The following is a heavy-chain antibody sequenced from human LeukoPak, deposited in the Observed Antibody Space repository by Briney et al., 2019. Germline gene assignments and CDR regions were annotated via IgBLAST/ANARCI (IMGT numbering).Heavy chain of an antibody. CDR2: ISSSGSTI. V-gene: IGHV3-11*01. D-gene: IGHD3-22*01. CDR1: GFTFSDYF. J-gene: IGHJ4*02. Sequence: GGSLRLSCAASGFTFSDYFMSWIRQAPGKGLEWVSYISSSGSTIYYADSVKGRFTISRDNAKNSLYLQMNSLRAEDTAVYYCARGPPEYYDSSGYYLFDYWGQGTLVTVSS. CDR3: ARGPPEYYDSSGYYLFDY.